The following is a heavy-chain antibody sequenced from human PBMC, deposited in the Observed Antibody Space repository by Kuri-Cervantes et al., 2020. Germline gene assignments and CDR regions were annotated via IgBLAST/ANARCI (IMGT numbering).Heavy chain of an antibody. CDR2: IHYSGNT. CDR1: ISGDTFS. D-gene: IGHD4-11*01. J-gene: IGHJ4*02. V-gene: IGHV4-39*07. CDR3: ARDRDYRFDY. Sequence: SETLSLTCTVSISGDTFSWGWIRQPPGEGLGWIGGIHYSGNTYYCPSLKSRVIISVDTSKNQFSLKLSSVTAADTAVYYCARDRDYRFDYWGQGTLVTVSS.